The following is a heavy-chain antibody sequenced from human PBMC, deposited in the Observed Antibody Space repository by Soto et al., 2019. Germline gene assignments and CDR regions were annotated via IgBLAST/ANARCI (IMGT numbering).Heavy chain of an antibody. V-gene: IGHV4-39*01. J-gene: IGHJ5*02. D-gene: IGHD3-3*02. CDR1: GDSIISSDCY. CDR3: ARHSLALRKNNWFDP. Sequence: SETLSLRCTVAGDSIISSDCYWGWVRQPPGKGLEWIGSIFYLGSSYYNPSLKSRVTMSVDTSKNQFSLRLRSVTAADTALYFCARHSLALRKNNWFDPWGQGIMVTVSS. CDR2: IFYLGSS.